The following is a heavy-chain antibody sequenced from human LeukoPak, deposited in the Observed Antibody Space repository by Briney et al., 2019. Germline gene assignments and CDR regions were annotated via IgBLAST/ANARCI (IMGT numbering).Heavy chain of an antibody. V-gene: IGHV4-34*01. CDR1: GGSISSYY. CDR3: ARLKRLVRGVIRSHYYYYYMDV. CDR2: INHSGST. Sequence: SETLSLTCTVSGGSISSYYWSWIRQPPGKGLEWIGEINHSGSTNYNPSLKSRVTISVDTSKNQFSLKLSSVTAADTAVYYCARLKRLVRGVIRSHYYYYYMDVWGKGTTVTISS. D-gene: IGHD3-10*01. J-gene: IGHJ6*03.